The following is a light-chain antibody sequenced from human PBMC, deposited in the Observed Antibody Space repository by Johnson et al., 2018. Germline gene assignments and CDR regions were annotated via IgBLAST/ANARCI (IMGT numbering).Light chain of an antibody. J-gene: IGLJ1*01. CDR1: SSNIGNNY. CDR3: GTWDSSLSAGNV. Sequence: QSVLTQPPSVSAAPGQKVTIYCSGSSSNIGNNYVSWYQQLPGTAPKLLIYENNKRPSGIPDRFSGSKSGTSATLGITGRQTGDEADYYCGTWDSSLSAGNVFGTGTKVTVL. CDR2: ENN. V-gene: IGLV1-51*02.